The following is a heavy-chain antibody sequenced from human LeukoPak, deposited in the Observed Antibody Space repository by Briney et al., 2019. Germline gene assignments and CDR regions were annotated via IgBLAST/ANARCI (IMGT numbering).Heavy chain of an antibody. Sequence: HPGGSLRLSREASGFIFSNYAMSWVRQAPGKGLEWVSGISVSGGTTYYADSVKGRFTISRDNSKNTLYLQMNSLRAEDTAVYYCAKDPVSSDYYFSKNYFDYWGQGTLVTVSS. CDR3: AKDPVSSDYYFSKNYFDY. CDR2: ISVSGGTT. D-gene: IGHD3-22*01. CDR1: GFIFSNYA. V-gene: IGHV3-23*01. J-gene: IGHJ4*02.